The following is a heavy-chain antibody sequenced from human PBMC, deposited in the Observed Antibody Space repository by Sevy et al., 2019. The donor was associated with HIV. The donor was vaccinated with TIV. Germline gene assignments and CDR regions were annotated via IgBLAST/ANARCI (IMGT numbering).Heavy chain of an antibody. CDR3: ARGRLTGIGFDY. V-gene: IGHV1-8*01. CDR1: GYTFTSYD. D-gene: IGHD7-27*01. Sequence: ASVKVSCKASGYTFTSYDINWVRQATGRGLEWMGWMNPNSGNTGYAQKFQGRVTMTRNTSISTAYMELSSLGSEDTAVYYCARGRLTGIGFDYWGQGTLVTVSS. J-gene: IGHJ4*02. CDR2: MNPNSGNT.